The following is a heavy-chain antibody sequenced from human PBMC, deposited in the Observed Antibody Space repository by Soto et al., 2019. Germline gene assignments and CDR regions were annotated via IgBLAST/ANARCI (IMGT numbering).Heavy chain of an antibody. Sequence: ASVKVSCKASGYTFTTYDFNWVRQATGQGLEWMGYMRPNDGYAAYAQKFEGRVTMTRNTSISTAYMELNSLRSEDTAVYYCARGYGPYFDYWGQGALVTVSS. CDR1: GYTFTTYD. CDR3: ARGYGPYFDY. V-gene: IGHV1-8*01. J-gene: IGHJ4*02. CDR2: MRPNDGYA. D-gene: IGHD3-10*01.